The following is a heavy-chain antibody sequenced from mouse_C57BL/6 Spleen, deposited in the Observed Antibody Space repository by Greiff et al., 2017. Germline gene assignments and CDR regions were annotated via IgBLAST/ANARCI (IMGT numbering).Heavy chain of an antibody. J-gene: IGHJ2*01. V-gene: IGHV1-82*01. D-gene: IGHD2-4*01. CDR2: IYPGDGDT. Sequence: VQLQQSGPELVKPGASVKISCKASGYAFSSSWMNWVKQRPGKGLERIGRIYPGDGDTNYNGKFKGKATLTADKSSSTAYMQLSSLTSEDSAVYFCARSDYDYDGGDYWGQGTTLTVSS. CDR3: ARSDYDYDGGDY. CDR1: GYAFSSSW.